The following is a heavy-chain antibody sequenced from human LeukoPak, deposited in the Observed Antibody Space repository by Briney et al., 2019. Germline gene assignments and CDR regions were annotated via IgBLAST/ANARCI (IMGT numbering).Heavy chain of an antibody. CDR1: GFTFNSYS. Sequence: GGSLRLSCAASGFTFNSYSMIWARQAPGKGLECISYIDGSGDTIHYADSVKGRFTFSRDNAKNSLYLQMDSLRAEDTAVYYCARVWGDYSNADYWGQGTLVTVSS. D-gene: IGHD4-11*01. J-gene: IGHJ4*02. CDR3: ARVWGDYSNADY. V-gene: IGHV3-48*01. CDR2: IDGSGDTI.